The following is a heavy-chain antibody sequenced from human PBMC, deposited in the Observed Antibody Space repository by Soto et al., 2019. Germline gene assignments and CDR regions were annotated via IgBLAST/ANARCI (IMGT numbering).Heavy chain of an antibody. V-gene: IGHV3-15*01. D-gene: IGHD3-10*01. J-gene: IGHJ5*02. CDR2: IKSKTDGGTT. CDR1: GFTFSNAW. CDR3: TTDRTMVPGCEH. Sequence: RGSRRLSCAASGFTFSNAWMSWVRQAPGKGLEWVGRIKSKTDGGTTDYAAPVKGRFTISRDDSKNTLYLQMNSLKTEDTAVYYCTTDRTMVPGCEHWGKGIMVSVSS.